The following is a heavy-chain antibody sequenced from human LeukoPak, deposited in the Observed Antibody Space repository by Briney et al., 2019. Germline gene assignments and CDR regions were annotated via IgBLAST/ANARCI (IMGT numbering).Heavy chain of an antibody. CDR1: GGSISSYY. Sequence: ETLSLTCTVSGGSISSYYWSWIRQPPGKGLEWIGYIYYSGSTNYNPSLKSRVTISVDTSKNQFSLKLSSVTTADTAVYYCARLHTYYYDSSGYYYRYFDLWGRGTLVTVSS. D-gene: IGHD3-22*01. CDR3: ARLHTYYYDSSGYYYRYFDL. CDR2: IYYSGST. J-gene: IGHJ2*01. V-gene: IGHV4-59*01.